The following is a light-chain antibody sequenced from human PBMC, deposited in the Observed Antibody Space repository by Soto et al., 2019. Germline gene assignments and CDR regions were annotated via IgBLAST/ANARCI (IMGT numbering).Light chain of an antibody. V-gene: IGLV9-49*01. CDR2: VGTGGIVG. Sequence: QAVVTQPPSASASLGASVTLTCTLSSGYSNYKVDWYQQRPGKGPRFVMRVGTGGIVGSKGDGIPDRFSVLGSGLNRYLTIKNIQEEDESEYHCGADHGSGSNVVSVVFGGGTKLTVL. CDR3: GADHGSGSNVVSVV. J-gene: IGLJ2*01. CDR1: SGYSNYK.